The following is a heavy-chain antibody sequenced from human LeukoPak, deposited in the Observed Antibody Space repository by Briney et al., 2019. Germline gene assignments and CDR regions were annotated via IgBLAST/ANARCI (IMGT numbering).Heavy chain of an antibody. D-gene: IGHD3-3*02. J-gene: IGHJ4*02. CDR2: ISDSGGST. V-gene: IGHV3-23*01. CDR1: GFTFSSYA. CDR3: AKDRRRLWPLLTVLVFDY. Sequence: GGSLRLSCAVSGFTFSSYAMSWVRQAPGKGLEWVSVISDSGGSTYYADSVKGRFTISRDNSKNTLYLQMNSLRAEDTAVYFCAKDRRRLWPLLTVLVFDYCSQGGLVTVSP.